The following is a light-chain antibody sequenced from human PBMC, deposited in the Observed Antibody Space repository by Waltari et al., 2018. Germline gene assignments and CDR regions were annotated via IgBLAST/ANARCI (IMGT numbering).Light chain of an antibody. CDR2: GTF. CDR1: QTIRTTY. Sequence: EIVLTQSPGTLSLSPGEGATLSCRTSQTIRTTYLAWSQQKPGQAPTLLIYGTFTRATGIPDRFTGSGSGTHISLTISSLEPEDFATYYCQQYDISPLTFGGGTKVEIK. V-gene: IGKV3-20*01. CDR3: QQYDISPLT. J-gene: IGKJ4*01.